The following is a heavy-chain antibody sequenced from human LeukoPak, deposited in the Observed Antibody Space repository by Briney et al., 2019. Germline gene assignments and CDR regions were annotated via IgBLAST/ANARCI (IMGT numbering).Heavy chain of an antibody. CDR3: ARGPDAGYYYYMDV. CDR1: GGTFSSYA. Sequence: GASVKVSCKASGGTFSSYAISWVRQAPGQGLEWMGGIIPIFGTANYAQKFQGRVTITADESTSTAYMELSSLRSEDTAVYYCARGPDAGYYYYMDVWGKGTTVTISS. J-gene: IGHJ6*03. V-gene: IGHV1-69*13. CDR2: IIPIFGTA.